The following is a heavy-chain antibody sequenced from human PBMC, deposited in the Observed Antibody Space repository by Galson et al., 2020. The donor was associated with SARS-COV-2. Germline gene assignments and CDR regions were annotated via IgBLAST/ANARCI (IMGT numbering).Heavy chain of an antibody. CDR2: IIPIFGTA. D-gene: IGHD3-9*01. V-gene: IGHV1-69*13. Sequence: SVKVSCKASGGTFSSYAISWVRQAPGQGLEWMGGIIPIFGTANYAQKFQGRVTITADESTSTAYMELSSLRSEDTAVYDISGPYYYYGMDVWGQGTTVTVSS. CDR3: SGPYYYYGMDV. CDR1: GGTFSSYA. J-gene: IGHJ6*02.